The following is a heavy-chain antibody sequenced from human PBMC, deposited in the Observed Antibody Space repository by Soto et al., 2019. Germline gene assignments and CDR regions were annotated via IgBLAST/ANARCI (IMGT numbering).Heavy chain of an antibody. D-gene: IGHD3-9*01. CDR2: ISGSGGST. J-gene: IGHJ6*02. CDR3: AKDRGYDILTGSSYGMAV. CDR1: GFTFSSYA. V-gene: IGHV3-23*01. Sequence: GGSLRLSCAASGFTFSSYAMSWVRQAPGKGLEWVSAISGSGGSTYYADSVKGRFTISRDNSKNTLYLQMNSLRAEDTAVYYCAKDRGYDILTGSSYGMAVWGQGTTVRVSS.